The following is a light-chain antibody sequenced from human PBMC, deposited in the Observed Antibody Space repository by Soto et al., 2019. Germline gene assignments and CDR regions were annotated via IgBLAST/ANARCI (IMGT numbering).Light chain of an antibody. V-gene: IGKV3-15*01. Sequence: EVVLTQSPVTLSLSPGETATLSCRASQSFRGLLAWYQQKPGQAPRLLIYGASTRATGIPARFSGSGSGTEFTLTISSLQSEDFAVYYCQQYNNWPPITFGQGTRLEIK. CDR1: QSFRGL. J-gene: IGKJ5*01. CDR3: QQYNNWPPIT. CDR2: GAS.